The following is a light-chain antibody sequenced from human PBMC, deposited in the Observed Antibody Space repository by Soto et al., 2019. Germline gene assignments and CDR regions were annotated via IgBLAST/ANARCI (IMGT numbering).Light chain of an antibody. Sequence: QSVLTQPPSASGTPGQRATISCSGSSSNIGSNYVYWYQQLPGTAPKLLIYRNNQRPSGVPDRFSGSKSGTSASLAISGLRSEDEADYYCAAWDDSLSAHVVFGGGTKVTVL. CDR3: AAWDDSLSAHVV. V-gene: IGLV1-47*01. J-gene: IGLJ2*01. CDR1: SSNIGSNY. CDR2: RNN.